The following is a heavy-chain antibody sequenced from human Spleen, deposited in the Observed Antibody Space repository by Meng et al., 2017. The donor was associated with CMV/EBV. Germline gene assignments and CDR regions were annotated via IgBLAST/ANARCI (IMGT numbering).Heavy chain of an antibody. CDR1: GFTSSPYA. D-gene: IGHD2-15*01. CDR3: ARAGDTVEVSDPLRDNYYYYGMDL. CDR2: IAFDGRTK. V-gene: IGHV3-30*04. Sequence: GGSLRLSCAASGFTSSPYAVHWLRQAPGKGLEWVALIAFDGRTKYNTDSTKGRFTISRDSSKNTVYLHMNSLRGDDTAVYYCARAGDTVEVSDPLRDNYYYYGMDLWGQGTTVTVSS. J-gene: IGHJ6*02.